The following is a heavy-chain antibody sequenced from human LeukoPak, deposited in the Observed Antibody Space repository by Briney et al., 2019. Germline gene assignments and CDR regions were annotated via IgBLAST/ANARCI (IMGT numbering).Heavy chain of an antibody. CDR2: IKQDGSEK. CDR3: AKDSDFWSGFGLDV. Sequence: PGGSLRLSCAASGFTFSSYWMSWVRQAPGKGLEWVANIKQDGSEKYYVDSVKGRFIISRDNAKNSLYLQMNSLRAEDTAVYYSAKDSDFWSGFGLDVWGKGTTVTVSS. V-gene: IGHV3-7*03. D-gene: IGHD3-3*01. CDR1: GFTFSSYW. J-gene: IGHJ6*04.